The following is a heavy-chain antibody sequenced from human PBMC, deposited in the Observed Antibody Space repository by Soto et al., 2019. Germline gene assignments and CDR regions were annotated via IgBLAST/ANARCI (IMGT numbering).Heavy chain of an antibody. CDR1: GYSFTSYW. V-gene: IGHV5-51*01. CDR2: IYPGDSDT. Sequence: LGESLKISCKGSGYSFTSYWIGWVRQMPGKGLEWMGIIYPGDSDTRYSPSFQGQVTISADKSISTAYLQWSSLKASDTAMYYCARPRYSSGWYNYFDYWGQGTLVTVSS. CDR3: ARPRYSSGWYNYFDY. J-gene: IGHJ4*02. D-gene: IGHD6-19*01.